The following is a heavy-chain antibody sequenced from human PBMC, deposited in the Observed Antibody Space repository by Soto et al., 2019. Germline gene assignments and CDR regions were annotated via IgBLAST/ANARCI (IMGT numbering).Heavy chain of an antibody. CDR2: ISAYNGNT. J-gene: IGHJ5*02. V-gene: IGHV1-18*01. Sequence: GASVKVSCKASGYTFTSYGISWVRQAPGQGLEWMGWISAYNGNTNYAQKLQGRVTMTTDTSTSTAYMELRSLRSDDTAVYYCARAMPVIVVLKFDPWGQGTLVTVSS. CDR1: GYTFTSYG. CDR3: ARAMPVIVVLKFDP. D-gene: IGHD2-21*01.